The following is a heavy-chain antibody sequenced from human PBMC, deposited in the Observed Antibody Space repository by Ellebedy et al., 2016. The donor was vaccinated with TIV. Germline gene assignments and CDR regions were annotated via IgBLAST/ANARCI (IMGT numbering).Heavy chain of an antibody. CDR2: IYPRDSDT. Sequence: GESLKISCKGSGYTFNTYWLGWVRQMPGKGLEWAGIIYPRDSDTKYSPSFQGVVTISADKSISTAYLQWNSLNVSDTAIYYCARSLGAWYFDLWGLGTLVTVSS. CDR3: ARSLGAWYFDL. CDR1: GYTFNTYW. J-gene: IGHJ2*01. D-gene: IGHD7-27*01. V-gene: IGHV5-51*01.